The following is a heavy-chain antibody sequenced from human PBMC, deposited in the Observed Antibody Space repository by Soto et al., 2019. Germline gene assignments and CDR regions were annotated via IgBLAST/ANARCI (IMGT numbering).Heavy chain of an antibody. V-gene: IGHV1-18*04. CDR1: GYTFTSYG. J-gene: IGHJ6*02. CDR3: AKAPLVVVAATGFSYGMDV. CDR2: ISAYNGNT. D-gene: IGHD2-15*01. Sequence: ASVKVSCKASGYTFTSYGISWVRQAPGQGLEWMGWISAYNGNTNYAQKLQGRVTMTTDTSTSTAYMELRSLRSDDTAVYYCAKAPLVVVAATGFSYGMDVWGQGTTVTVSS.